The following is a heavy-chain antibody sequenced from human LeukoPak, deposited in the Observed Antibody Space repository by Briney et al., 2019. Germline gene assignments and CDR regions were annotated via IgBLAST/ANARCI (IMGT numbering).Heavy chain of an antibody. CDR2: INPNSGGT. Sequence: EASVKVSCKASGGSFSNHVFTWVRQAPGQGLEWMGWINPNSGGTNYAQKFQGRVTMTRDTSISTAYMELSRLRSDDTAVYYCARDASSSLGGDYWGLGTLVTVSS. J-gene: IGHJ4*02. CDR1: GGSFSNHV. CDR3: ARDASSSLGGDY. D-gene: IGHD6-6*01. V-gene: IGHV1-2*02.